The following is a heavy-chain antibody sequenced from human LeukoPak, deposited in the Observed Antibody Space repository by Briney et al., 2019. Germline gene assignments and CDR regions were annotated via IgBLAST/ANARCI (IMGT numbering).Heavy chain of an antibody. CDR2: TYYR. V-gene: IGHV6-1*01. CDR3: DHTPSFDY. CDR1: GDSVSSNSV. Sequence: SQTLSLTCAISGDSVSSNSVWNWIRQSPSRGLEWLGRTYYRYAISVKSRITINPDTSKNLFSLQLNFVTPEDTAVYYCDHTPSFDYWGQGILVTVSS. J-gene: IGHJ4*02. D-gene: IGHD1-14*01.